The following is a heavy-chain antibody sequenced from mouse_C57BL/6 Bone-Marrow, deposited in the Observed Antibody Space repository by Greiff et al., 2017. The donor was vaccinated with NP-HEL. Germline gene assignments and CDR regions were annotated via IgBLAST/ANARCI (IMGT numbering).Heavy chain of an antibody. CDR1: GFNIKDDY. V-gene: IGHV14-4*01. J-gene: IGHJ4*01. CDR3: TTGYSDAMDY. Sequence: VQLQQSGAELVRPGASVKLSCTASGFNIKDDYMHWVKQRPEQGLEWIGWIDPENGDTEYGSKFQGKATITADTSSNTAYRQLSSLTSEDTAVYYCTTGYSDAMDYWGQGTSVTVSS. CDR2: IDPENGDT. D-gene: IGHD2-3*01.